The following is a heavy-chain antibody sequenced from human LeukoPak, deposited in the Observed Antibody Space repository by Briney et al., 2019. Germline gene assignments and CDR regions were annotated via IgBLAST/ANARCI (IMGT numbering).Heavy chain of an antibody. Sequence: PGGSLRLSCVASGFTFSTYWMNWVRQAPGKGLERVGTISPGGSDKYYVDSVKGRFTISRDNAKTSLYLQINSLRVDDTALYFCARGIVVVVGASDHFDYWGQGTLITVSS. CDR3: ARGIVVVVGASDHFDY. J-gene: IGHJ4*02. CDR2: ISPGGSDK. D-gene: IGHD2-15*01. V-gene: IGHV3-7*01. CDR1: GFTFSTYW.